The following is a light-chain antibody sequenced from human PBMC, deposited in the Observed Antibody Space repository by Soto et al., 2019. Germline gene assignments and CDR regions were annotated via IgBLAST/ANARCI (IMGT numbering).Light chain of an antibody. V-gene: IGKV3-15*01. Sequence: EIVMTQSPATLSVSPGERATPSSRASQSGTTNLAWYQQKPGQAPRLLIYGASTRATGIPARFSGSGSGTEFTLTISRLQSEDFAVYYWQQYNNWPLTVGGGTKVEIK. CDR2: GAS. J-gene: IGKJ4*01. CDR3: QQYNNWPLT. CDR1: QSGTTN.